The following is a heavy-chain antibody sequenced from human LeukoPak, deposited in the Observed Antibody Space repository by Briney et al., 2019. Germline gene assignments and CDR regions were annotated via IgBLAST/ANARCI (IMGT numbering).Heavy chain of an antibody. Sequence: HAGGSLRLSCAASGFTFSSYGMSWVRQAPGKGLEWVSAISGSGGSTYYADSVKGRFTISRDNSKNTLYLQMNSLRAEDTAVYYCAKDTFMITFGGVIVESFDYWGQGTLVTVSS. J-gene: IGHJ4*02. CDR3: AKDTFMITFGGVIVESFDY. CDR1: GFTFSSYG. V-gene: IGHV3-23*01. CDR2: ISGSGGST. D-gene: IGHD3-16*02.